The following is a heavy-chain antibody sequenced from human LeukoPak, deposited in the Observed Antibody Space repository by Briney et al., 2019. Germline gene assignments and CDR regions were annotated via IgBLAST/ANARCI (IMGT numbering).Heavy chain of an antibody. CDR3: ARDFWVDYGDYAFDY. D-gene: IGHD4-17*01. CDR2: TYYRSKWYN. CDR1: GGRVSNNSAA. V-gene: IGHV6-1*01. J-gene: IGHJ4*02. Sequence: SQTLSLTYAISGGRVSNNSAAWNWLTHSPSRGLEWLGRTYYRSKWYNDYAVSVKSRITINPDTSKNQFSLQLNSVTPEDTAVYYCARDFWVDYGDYAFDYWGQGTLVTVSS.